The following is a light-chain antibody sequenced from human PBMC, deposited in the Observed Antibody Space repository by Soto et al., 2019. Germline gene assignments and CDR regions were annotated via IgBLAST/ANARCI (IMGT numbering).Light chain of an antibody. CDR1: QSISNH. CDR3: QQSYSTPT. CDR2: AAS. V-gene: IGKV1-39*01. Sequence: IQMTQSPSSLSASVEDRVIITCRASQSISNHLNWYQQKPGKAPKLLIFAASSLQSGVPSRFSGSRSGPDFTLTISSLQPEDFATYYCQQSYSTPTFGQGTKVDIK. J-gene: IGKJ1*01.